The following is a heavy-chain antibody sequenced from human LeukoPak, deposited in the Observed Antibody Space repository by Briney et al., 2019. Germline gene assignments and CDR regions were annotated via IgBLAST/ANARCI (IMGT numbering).Heavy chain of an antibody. CDR1: GFTFSSYG. CDR3: AADIVVVPAAILSRETTGIDY. D-gene: IGHD2-2*02. Sequence: GGSLRLSCAASGFTFSSYGMHWVRQAPGKGLEWVAVISYDGSNKYYADSVKGRFTISRDNSKNTLYLQMNSLRAEDTAVYYCAADIVVVPAAILSRETTGIDYWGQGTLVTVSS. CDR2: ISYDGSNK. J-gene: IGHJ4*02. V-gene: IGHV3-30*03.